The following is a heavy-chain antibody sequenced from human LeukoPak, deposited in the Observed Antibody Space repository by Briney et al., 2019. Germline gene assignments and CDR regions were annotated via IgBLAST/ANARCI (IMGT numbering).Heavy chain of an antibody. D-gene: IGHD6-19*01. CDR1: GFTFSSYE. V-gene: IGHV3-48*03. J-gene: IGHJ4*02. CDR2: ITGSGDTI. Sequence: GGSLRRSCAASGFTFSSYEMNWVRQAPGKGLEWISYITGSGDTIHYADSVKGRFTISRDNAKNSLYLQMNSLRAEDTAVYYCARDATPQYSSGWVFFDYWGQGTPVTVTS. CDR3: ARDATPQYSSGWVFFDY.